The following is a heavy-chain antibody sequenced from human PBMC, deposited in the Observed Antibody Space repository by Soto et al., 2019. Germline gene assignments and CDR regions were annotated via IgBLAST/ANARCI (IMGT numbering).Heavy chain of an antibody. CDR3: AKDIGIAAAGRFDY. Sequence: PGGSLRLSCAASGFTFDDYAMHWVRQAPGKGLEWVSGISWNSGSIGYADSVKGRFTISRDNAKNSLYLQMNSLRAEDTALYYCAKDIGIAAAGRFDYSGQGTMVTVYS. CDR1: GFTFDDYA. D-gene: IGHD6-13*01. J-gene: IGHJ4*02. V-gene: IGHV3-9*01. CDR2: ISWNSGSI.